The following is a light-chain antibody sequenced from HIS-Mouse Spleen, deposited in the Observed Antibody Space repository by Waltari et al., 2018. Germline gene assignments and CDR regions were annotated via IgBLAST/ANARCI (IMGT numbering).Light chain of an antibody. CDR1: QDISNY. CDR2: DAS. V-gene: IGKV1-33*01. CDR3: QQYDNLPLT. J-gene: IGKJ4*01. Sequence: DIQMTQSPSSLSASVGDRVTITCQARQDISNYLNWYQQKPGKAPKPLIYDASNLETGVPSRFSGSGSGTDFTFTISSLKSEDIATYYCQQYDNLPLTFGGGTKVEIK.